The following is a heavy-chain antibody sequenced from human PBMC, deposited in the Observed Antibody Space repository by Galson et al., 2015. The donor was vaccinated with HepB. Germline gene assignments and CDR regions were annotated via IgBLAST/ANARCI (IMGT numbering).Heavy chain of an antibody. D-gene: IGHD3-10*01. Sequence: SLRLSCAASGFTFGSHSMSWVRQAPGKGLEWVSSISSSSSYIYNADSLKGRFIISRDNAKNSLYLQMNSLRTEDTAVYYCARASYGSGSYQYGSGFFDYWGRGTLVTVSS. V-gene: IGHV3-21*01. CDR2: ISSSSSYI. CDR1: GFTFGSHS. CDR3: ARASYGSGSYQYGSGFFDY. J-gene: IGHJ4*02.